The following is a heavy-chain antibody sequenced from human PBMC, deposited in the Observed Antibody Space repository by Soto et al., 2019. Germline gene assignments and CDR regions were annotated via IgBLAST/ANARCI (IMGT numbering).Heavy chain of an antibody. Sequence: QITLKESGPTLVKPTQTLTLTCTFSGFSLSTSGVGVGWIRQPPGKALEWLALIYWDDDKRYSPSLKSRLTSNEETSKNQVVLTMTNIDPVDTATYYCSHSPMDLGFRWFDPWGQGTLVTVSS. CDR1: GFSLSTSGVG. CDR2: IYWDDDK. CDR3: SHSPMDLGFRWFDP. J-gene: IGHJ5*02. D-gene: IGHD5-12*01. V-gene: IGHV2-5*02.